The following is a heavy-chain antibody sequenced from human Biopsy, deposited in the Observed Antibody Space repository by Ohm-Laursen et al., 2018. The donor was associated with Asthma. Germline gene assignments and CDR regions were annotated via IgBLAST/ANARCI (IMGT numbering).Heavy chain of an antibody. D-gene: IGHD1-26*01. J-gene: IGHJ4*02. CDR1: GFTFSSHA. CDR2: ISGSGGST. V-gene: IGHV3-23*01. Sequence: SLRLSCSASGFTFSSHAMSWVRQAPGKGLEWVSAISGSGGSTYYADSVKGRFTISRDNSKNTLYLQMNSLRAEDTAVYYCAKDKRYSGSYFDYWGQGTLVTVSS. CDR3: AKDKRYSGSYFDY.